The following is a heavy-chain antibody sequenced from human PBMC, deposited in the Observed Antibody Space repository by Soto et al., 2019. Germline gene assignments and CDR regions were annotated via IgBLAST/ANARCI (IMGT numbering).Heavy chain of an antibody. CDR1: GGSISSGGYY. V-gene: IGHV4-31*03. CDR2: IYYSGST. CDR3: ARTCIQLWLPQY. D-gene: IGHD5-18*01. J-gene: IGHJ4*02. Sequence: QVQLQESGPGLVKPSQTLSLTCTVSGGSISSGGYYWSWIRQHPGKGLEWIGYIYYSGSTYYNPSLKSRVTISVDTSKNEFSLKLSSVTAADTAVYYCARTCIQLWLPQYWGQGTLVTVSS.